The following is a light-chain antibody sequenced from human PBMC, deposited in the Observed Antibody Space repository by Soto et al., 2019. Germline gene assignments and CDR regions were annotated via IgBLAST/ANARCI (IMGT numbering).Light chain of an antibody. V-gene: IGKV3-11*01. CDR2: DAS. CDR1: QSVDNY. Sequence: EIVLTQTPDTLSLSPGERATLSCRASQSVDNYLAWYQQRPGQAPRLLIYDASNRASGIPARFSGSGSGTDFTLTLSSLEPEDFAVYYCQQRSTAPPLTFGGGTKVEIK. CDR3: QQRSTAPPLT. J-gene: IGKJ4*01.